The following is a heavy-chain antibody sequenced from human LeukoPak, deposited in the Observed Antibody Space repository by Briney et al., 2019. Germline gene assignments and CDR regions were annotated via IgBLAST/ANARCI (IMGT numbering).Heavy chain of an antibody. D-gene: IGHD1-26*01. CDR2: IYPGDSDT. J-gene: IGHJ4*02. V-gene: IGHV5-51*01. CDR3: ARQGATTSMVFDY. CDR1: GYSFTSYR. Sequence: GESLKISCKGSGYSFTSYRIGWVRQMPGKGLEWMGIIYPGDSDTRYSPSFQGQVTTSADKSISTAYLQWSSLKASDTAMYYCARQGATTSMVFDYWGQGTLVTVSS.